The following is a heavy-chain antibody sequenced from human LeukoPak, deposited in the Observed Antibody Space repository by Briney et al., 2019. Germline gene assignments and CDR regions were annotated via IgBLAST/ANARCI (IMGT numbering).Heavy chain of an antibody. Sequence: ETLSLTCTVSGGSISSYYWSWVRQAPGKGLEWVSVISGSGDRTYYADSVKGRFTISRDNSKNTLYLQMNSLRAEDTAVYYCAKAAYGSESYYDPFDYWGQGTLVTVSS. CDR3: AKAAYGSESYYDPFDY. CDR1: GGSISSYY. D-gene: IGHD3-10*01. J-gene: IGHJ4*02. CDR2: ISGSGDRT. V-gene: IGHV3-23*01.